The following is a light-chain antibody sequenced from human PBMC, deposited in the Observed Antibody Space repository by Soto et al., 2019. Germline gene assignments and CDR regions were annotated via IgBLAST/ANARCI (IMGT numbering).Light chain of an antibody. Sequence: SYELTQPPSVSVAPGQTARFACGGNNIGSRSVHWYQQRPGQAPILVVFDDDDRPPGIPERFSGSNSGNTATLTIIRVEAGDEADYYCQVWDTSIYQYVFGSGTKVTVL. CDR2: DDD. J-gene: IGLJ1*01. CDR3: QVWDTSIYQYV. CDR1: NIGSRS. V-gene: IGLV3-21*02.